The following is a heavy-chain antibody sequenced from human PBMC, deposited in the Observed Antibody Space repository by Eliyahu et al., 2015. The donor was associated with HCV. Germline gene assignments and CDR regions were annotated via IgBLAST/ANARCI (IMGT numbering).Heavy chain of an antibody. Sequence: QITLKESGPTLVKPTQTLTLTCTFSGFSLSTSGVGVGWIRQPPGKALEWLALIYWDDDKRYSPSLKSRLTITKDTSKNQVVLTMTNMDPVDTATYYCAQTTVTTYFGTRDWFDPWGQGTLVTVSS. V-gene: IGHV2-5*02. CDR3: AQTTVTTYFGTRDWFDP. J-gene: IGHJ5*02. CDR2: IYWDDDK. D-gene: IGHD4-17*01. CDR1: GFSLSTSGVG.